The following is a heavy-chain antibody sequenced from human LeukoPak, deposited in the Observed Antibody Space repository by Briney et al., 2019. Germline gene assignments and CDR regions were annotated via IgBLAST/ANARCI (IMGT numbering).Heavy chain of an antibody. CDR1: GFSVTNNY. CDR3: ARHILTGDMYY. V-gene: IGHV3-15*01. CDR2: IKSNTDGGTA. Sequence: GGSLRLSCAVSGFSVTNNYMSWVRQAPGKGLEWVGRIKSNTDGGTADYPAPVKGRFTISRDNSKNTLYLQMNSLRAEDTAVYYCARHILTGDMYYWGQGTLVTVSS. J-gene: IGHJ4*02. D-gene: IGHD7-27*01.